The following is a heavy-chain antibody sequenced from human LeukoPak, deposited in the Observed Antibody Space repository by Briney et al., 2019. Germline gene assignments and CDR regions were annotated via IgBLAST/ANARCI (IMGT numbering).Heavy chain of an antibody. CDR2: ISGTGRTT. CDR3: ARGRSGEVIFRVDHGMDV. D-gene: IGHD3-3*01. CDR1: GFTFSSYV. Sequence: GGSLRLSCTASGFTFSSYVMSWVRQAPGKGLEWVSAISGTGRTTYYTDSVKGRFTISRDNSKSTIYLQMNSLRAEDTAVYYCARGRSGEVIFRVDHGMDVWGQGTTVTVSS. J-gene: IGHJ6*02. V-gene: IGHV3-23*01.